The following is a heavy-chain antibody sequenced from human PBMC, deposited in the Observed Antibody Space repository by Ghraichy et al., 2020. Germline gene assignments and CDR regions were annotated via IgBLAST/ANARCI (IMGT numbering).Heavy chain of an antibody. J-gene: IGHJ6*02. CDR1: GGSISSSSYY. CDR2: IYYSGST. V-gene: IGHV4-39*01. Sequence: SETLSLTCTVSGGSISSSSYYWGWIRQPPGKGLEWIGSIYYSGSTYYNPSLKSRVTISVDTSKNQFSLKLSSVTAADTAVYYCASREHIVVVPAAWGGMDVWGQGTTVTVSS. CDR3: ASREHIVVVPAAWGGMDV. D-gene: IGHD2-2*01.